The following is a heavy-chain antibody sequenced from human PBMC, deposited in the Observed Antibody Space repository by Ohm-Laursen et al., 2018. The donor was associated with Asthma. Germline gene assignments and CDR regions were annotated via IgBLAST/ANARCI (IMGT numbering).Heavy chain of an antibody. Sequence: SLRLSCSASGFTFSDSYMSWIRQAPGKGLEWVSYISTISTYTKYADSVKGRFTISRDNAKNSLYLQMNSLRADDTAVYYCARVGTTVTTDHAEYFQHWGQGTLVTVSS. CDR1: GFTFSDSY. V-gene: IGHV3-11*06. J-gene: IGHJ1*01. CDR3: ARVGTTVTTDHAEYFQH. D-gene: IGHD4-17*01. CDR2: ISTISTYT.